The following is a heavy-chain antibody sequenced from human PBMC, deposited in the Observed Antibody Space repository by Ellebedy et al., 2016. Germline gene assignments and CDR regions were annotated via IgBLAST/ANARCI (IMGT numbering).Heavy chain of an antibody. Sequence: GESLKISCAASGFTFNSYAMNWVRQAPGKGLECVSLIYSGGGTYYADSVRGRFTISRDNSKNTLYLQMNSLRAEDTAVYYCARGDDYNYFDYWGPGTLVTVSS. CDR1: GFTFNSYA. CDR2: IYSGGGT. V-gene: IGHV3-53*01. CDR3: ARGDDYNYFDY. D-gene: IGHD5-24*01. J-gene: IGHJ4*02.